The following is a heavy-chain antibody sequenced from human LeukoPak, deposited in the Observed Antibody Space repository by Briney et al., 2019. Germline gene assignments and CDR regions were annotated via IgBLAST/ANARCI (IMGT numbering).Heavy chain of an antibody. CDR3: AREMDATGTTSLFDY. CDR2: INHDGGST. Sequence: PGGSLRLSCAASGFSFSGYWMHWVRQAPGKGLVWVSRINHDGGSTIYADSVKGRFTISRDNAQKTLFLQMNSLGAEDTAVYCCAREMDATGTTSLFDYWGQGTLVTVSS. CDR1: GFSFSGYW. V-gene: IGHV3-74*01. J-gene: IGHJ4*02. D-gene: IGHD1-1*01.